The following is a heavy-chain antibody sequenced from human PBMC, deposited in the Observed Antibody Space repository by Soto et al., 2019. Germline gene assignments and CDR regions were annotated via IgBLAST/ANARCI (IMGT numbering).Heavy chain of an antibody. CDR3: ATYSGSYYYYYGMDV. V-gene: IGHV4-59*08. D-gene: IGHD1-26*01. J-gene: IGHJ6*02. Sequence: SETLSLTCTVSGGSISSYYWSWIRQPPGKGLEWIGYIYYSGSTNYNPSLKSRVTISVDTSKNQFSLKLSSWTAADTAVYYCATYSGSYYYYYGMDVWGQGTTVTVSS. CDR2: IYYSGST. CDR1: GGSISSYY.